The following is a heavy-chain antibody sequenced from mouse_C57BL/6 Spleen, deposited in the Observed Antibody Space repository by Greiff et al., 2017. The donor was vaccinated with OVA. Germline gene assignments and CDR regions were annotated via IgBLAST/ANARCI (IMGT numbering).Heavy chain of an antibody. V-gene: IGHV1-81*01. CDR2: IYPRSGNT. CDR1: GYTFTSYG. CDR3: ASPYYYGSSYDWFAY. Sequence: VQRVESGAELARPGASVKLSCKASGYTFTSYGISWVKQRTGQGLEWIGEIYPRSGNTYYNEKFKGKATLTADKSSSTAYMELRSLTSEDSAVYFCASPYYYGSSYDWFAYWGQGTLVTVSA. D-gene: IGHD1-1*01. J-gene: IGHJ3*01.